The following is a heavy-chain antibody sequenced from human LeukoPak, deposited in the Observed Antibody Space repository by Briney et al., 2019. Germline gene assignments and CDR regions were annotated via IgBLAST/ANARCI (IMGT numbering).Heavy chain of an antibody. Sequence: GGSLRLSCAASGFTFTDYAMHWVRQAPGKGLEWVSGISCDGGSICYADSVKGRFTISRDNAKNSLYLQMNSLRAEDTALYYCAKDLSCSWRYYYYGMDVWGQGTTVTVSS. CDR3: AKDLSCSWRYYYYGMDV. CDR2: ISCDGGSI. D-gene: IGHD6-13*01. CDR1: GFTFTDYA. V-gene: IGHV3-9*01. J-gene: IGHJ6*02.